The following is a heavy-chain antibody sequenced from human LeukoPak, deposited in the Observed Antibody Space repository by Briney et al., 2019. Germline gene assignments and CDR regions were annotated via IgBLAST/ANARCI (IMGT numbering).Heavy chain of an antibody. V-gene: IGHV3-53*01. J-gene: IGHJ6*02. CDR1: GFTVSNTY. Sequence: GGSLRLSCAASGFTVSNTYMSWVRQAPGKGLEWVSVISSGGGTYFADSVKGRFTISRDNSKNTVFLQMNNMRADDTAMYYCARDRGIAAHYGMDVWGQGTTVAVSS. CDR3: ARDRGIAAHYGMDV. CDR2: ISSGGGT. D-gene: IGHD6-6*01.